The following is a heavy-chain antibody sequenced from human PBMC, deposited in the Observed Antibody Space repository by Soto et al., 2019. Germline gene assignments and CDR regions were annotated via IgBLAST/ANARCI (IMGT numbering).Heavy chain of an antibody. J-gene: IGHJ6*02. CDR2: ISGSGGST. Sequence: EVQLLESGGGLVQPGGSLRLSCAASGFTFSSYAMSWVRQAPGKGLEWVSAISGSGGSTYYADSVKGRFTISRDNSKNTLYLQMNSLRAEDTAVYYCAISEENYYYYYGMDVWGQGTTVTVSS. CDR3: AISEENYYYYYGMDV. CDR1: GFTFSSYA. V-gene: IGHV3-23*01. D-gene: IGHD3-3*02.